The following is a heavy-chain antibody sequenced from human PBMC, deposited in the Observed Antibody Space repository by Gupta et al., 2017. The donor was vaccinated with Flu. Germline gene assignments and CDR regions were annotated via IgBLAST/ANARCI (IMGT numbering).Heavy chain of an antibody. V-gene: IGHV3-48*03. Sequence: EVQLVESGGTLVQPGGSLRLPCAASGFELSSYEMSWVRQPPGRGLEWVSYISSGGDSISYSDSVRGRFIVSRDNDKNLLYLEMNSLRDDDAALYYCARERGIYHFDYWGQGTLVTVPS. CDR3: ARERGIYHFDY. D-gene: IGHD3-10*01. CDR1: GFELSSYE. CDR2: ISSGGDSI. J-gene: IGHJ4*02.